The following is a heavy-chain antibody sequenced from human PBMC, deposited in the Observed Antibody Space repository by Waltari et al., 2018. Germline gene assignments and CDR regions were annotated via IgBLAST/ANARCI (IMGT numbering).Heavy chain of an antibody. CDR1: GASIRSGTYY. V-gene: IGHV4-61*02. CDR2: IHIRGRT. Sequence: QVHLQESGPGLVRPSQTLSLTCNVSGASIRSGTYYWNWIRPPAGKGPEWIGRIHIRGRTNYSPYLKSRVTISVDTSNNQFSRKLTSVTAADTAVYYCARGIAKGGYGAVDYWGQGRLVTVSS. J-gene: IGHJ4*02. D-gene: IGHD5-18*01. CDR3: ARGIAKGGYGAVDY.